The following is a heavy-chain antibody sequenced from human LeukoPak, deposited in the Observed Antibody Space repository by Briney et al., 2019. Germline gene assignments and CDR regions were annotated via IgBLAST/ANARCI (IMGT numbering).Heavy chain of an antibody. CDR3: ARGTAMVRIFDY. CDR2: MNPNSGNT. V-gene: IGHV1-8*01. CDR1: GYTFTSYD. Sequence: ASVKVSCKASGYTFTSYDINWVRQAPGQGLEWMGWMNPNSGNTGYAQKFQGRVTMTRNTSISTAYMELSSLRSEDTAVYYCARGTAMVRIFDYWGQGTLVTVSS. D-gene: IGHD5-18*01. J-gene: IGHJ4*02.